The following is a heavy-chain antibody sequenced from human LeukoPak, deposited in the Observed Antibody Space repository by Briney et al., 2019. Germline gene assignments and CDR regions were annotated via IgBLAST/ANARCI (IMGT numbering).Heavy chain of an antibody. CDR3: ARAGIDSSSYYVPQFFDY. Sequence: PSQTLSLTCAVSGGSISSGGYSWSWIRQPPGKGLEWIGYIYHSGSTYYNPSLKSRVTISVDRSKNQFSLKLSSVTAADTAVYYCARAGIDSSSYYVPQFFDYWGQGTLVTVSS. V-gene: IGHV4-30-2*01. CDR1: GGSISSGGYS. J-gene: IGHJ4*02. D-gene: IGHD3-22*01. CDR2: IYHSGST.